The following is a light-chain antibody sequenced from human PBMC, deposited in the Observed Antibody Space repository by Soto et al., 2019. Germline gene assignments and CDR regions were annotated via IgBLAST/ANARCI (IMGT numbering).Light chain of an antibody. CDR3: LQYNNWRQT. CDR2: AAS. V-gene: IGKV1-6*01. J-gene: IGKJ1*01. CDR1: QGIRND. Sequence: AIQMTQSPSSLSASVGDRVTITCRASQGIRNDLGWYQQKPGKAPKLLTYAASSLRSGVPSRFSGSGSGTDFTLTISSLQPEDFATYYCLQYNNWRQTFGQGTKVDIK.